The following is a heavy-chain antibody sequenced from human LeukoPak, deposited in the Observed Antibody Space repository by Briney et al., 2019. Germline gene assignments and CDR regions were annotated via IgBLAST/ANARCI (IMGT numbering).Heavy chain of an antibody. D-gene: IGHD6-13*01. J-gene: IGHJ3*02. CDR1: GGSISSSSYY. CDR2: IYYSGST. V-gene: IGHV4-39*01. CDR3: AAIGIAAAGTGAFDI. Sequence: PSGTLSLTCTVSGGSISSSSYYWGWIRQPPGKGLECIRSIYYSGSTYYNPSLKSRVTISVDTSKNQFSLKLSSVTAADTAVYYCAAIGIAAAGTGAFDIWGQRTMVTVSS.